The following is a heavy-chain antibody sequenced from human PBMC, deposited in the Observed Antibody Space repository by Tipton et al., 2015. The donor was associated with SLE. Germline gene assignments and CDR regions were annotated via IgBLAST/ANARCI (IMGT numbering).Heavy chain of an antibody. CDR2: ISYDGSNK. CDR1: GFTFSNYA. CDR3: ARELLPLYGMDV. V-gene: IGHV3-30*04. Sequence: SLRLSCAASGFTFSNYAMHWVRQAPGKGLEWVAVISYDGSNKYYADSVKGRFTISRDNSKNTLYLQMNSLRAEDTAVYYCARELLPLYGMDVWGQGTLVTVSS. J-gene: IGHJ6*02.